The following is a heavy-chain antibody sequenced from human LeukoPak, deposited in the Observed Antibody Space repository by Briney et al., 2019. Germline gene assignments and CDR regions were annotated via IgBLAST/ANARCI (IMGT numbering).Heavy chain of an antibody. CDR2: IYPGDSDT. D-gene: IGHD2-15*01. CDR1: GYSFTSYW. V-gene: IGHV5-51*01. Sequence: GESLKISCKGSGYSFTSYWIGWVRQMPGKGLEWMGIIYPGDSDTRYSPSFQGQVTISADKSISTAYLQWSSLKASDTAMYYCARHQCSGGSCYPTEDYWGQGTLVTVTS. J-gene: IGHJ4*02. CDR3: ARHQCSGGSCYPTEDY.